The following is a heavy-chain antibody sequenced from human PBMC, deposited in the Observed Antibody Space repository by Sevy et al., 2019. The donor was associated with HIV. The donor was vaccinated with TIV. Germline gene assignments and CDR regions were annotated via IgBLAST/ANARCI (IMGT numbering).Heavy chain of an antibody. V-gene: IGHV3-30-3*01. CDR3: ARDLEVYGGWEQTSQGMDV. D-gene: IGHD1-26*01. J-gene: IGHJ6*02. Sequence: GGSLRLSCAASGFTFSNYAMHWVRQAPGKGLEWVAVISYDGSNKYYEDYVRGRFTISRDSSKNTLYLQMNSLRPEDTAVYYCARDLEVYGGWEQTSQGMDVWGQGTTVTVSS. CDR2: ISYDGSNK. CDR1: GFTFSNYA.